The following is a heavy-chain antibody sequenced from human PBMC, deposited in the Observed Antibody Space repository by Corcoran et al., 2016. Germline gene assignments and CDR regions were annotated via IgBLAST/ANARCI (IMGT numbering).Heavy chain of an antibody. CDR1: GFTFSSYG. D-gene: IGHD6-19*01. Sequence: QVQLVESGGGVVQPGRSLRLSCAASGFTFSSYGMHWVRQAPGKGLEWVAVIWYDGSNKYYADSVKGRFTISRDNSKNTLYLQMNSLRAEDTAVYYCARETFPYSSGLPLGDYWGQGTLVTVSS. V-gene: IGHV3-33*01. CDR3: ARETFPYSSGLPLGDY. CDR2: IWYDGSNK. J-gene: IGHJ4*02.